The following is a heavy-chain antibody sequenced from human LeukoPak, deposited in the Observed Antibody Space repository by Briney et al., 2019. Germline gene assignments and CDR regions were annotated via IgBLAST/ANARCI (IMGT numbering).Heavy chain of an antibody. CDR2: LFHSGTP. Sequence: PSETLSLTCTDSGGSISNYYWSWIRQPPGKGLEWIGYLFHSGTPRYNPSLKSRVTISADTSKNQFFLTLNSTTAADTAVYYCARRRGWKQQLVYFDYWGQGTLATVSS. J-gene: IGHJ4*02. CDR1: GGSISNYY. D-gene: IGHD6-13*01. V-gene: IGHV4-59*08. CDR3: ARRRGWKQQLVYFDY.